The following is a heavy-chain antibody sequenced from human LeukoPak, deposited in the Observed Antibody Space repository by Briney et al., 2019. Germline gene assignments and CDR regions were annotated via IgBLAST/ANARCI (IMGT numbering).Heavy chain of an antibody. CDR1: GGSISSYY. J-gene: IGHJ6*03. Sequence: SETLSLTCTVSGGSISSYYWSWIRQPPGKGLEWIGYIYTSGSTNYNPSLKSRVTISVDTSKNQLSLKLSSVTAADTAVYYCARRLVDTENYYYYYYMEVWGKGTTVTVSS. CDR3: ARRLVDTENYYYYYYMEV. D-gene: IGHD5-18*01. V-gene: IGHV4-4*09. CDR2: IYTSGST.